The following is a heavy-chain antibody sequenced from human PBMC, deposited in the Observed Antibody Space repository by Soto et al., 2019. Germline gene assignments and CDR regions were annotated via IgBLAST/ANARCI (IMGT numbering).Heavy chain of an antibody. CDR2: INPNSGGT. Sequence: QVQLVQSGAEVKKPGASVKVSCKASGYTFTGYYMHWVRQAPGQGLEWMGWINPNSGGTNYAQKCQGWVTMTRDTSISTAYMELSRLRSDDTAVYYCARERSVGAMDVWGQGTTVTVSS. D-gene: IGHD1-26*01. CDR1: GYTFTGYY. V-gene: IGHV1-2*04. CDR3: ARERSVGAMDV. J-gene: IGHJ6*02.